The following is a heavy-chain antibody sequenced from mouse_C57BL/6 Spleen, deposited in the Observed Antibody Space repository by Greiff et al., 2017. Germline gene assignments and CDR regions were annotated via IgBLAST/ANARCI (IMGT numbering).Heavy chain of an antibody. D-gene: IGHD1-3*01. J-gene: IGHJ2*01. CDR2: IYPGDGDT. CDR3: AREWDY. Sequence: QVQLKQSGAELVKPGASVKISCKASGYAFSSYWMHWVKQRPGKGLEWVGQIYPGDGDTNYNGKFKGKATLTADKSSSTAYMQLSSLTSEDSAVYFCAREWDYWGQGTTLTVSS. CDR1: GYAFSSYW. V-gene: IGHV1-80*01.